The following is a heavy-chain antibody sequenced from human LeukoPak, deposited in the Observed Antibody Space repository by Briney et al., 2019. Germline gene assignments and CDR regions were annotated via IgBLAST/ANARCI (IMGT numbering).Heavy chain of an antibody. D-gene: IGHD3-9*01. V-gene: IGHV3-33*01. CDR3: ARVADVLRYFDWSTAYGMDV. Sequence: PGGSLRLSCAASGFTFSSYGMHWVRQAPGKGLEWVAVIWYDGSNKYYADSVKGRFTISRDNSKNTLYLQMNSLRAEDTAVYYCARVADVLRYFDWSTAYGMDVWGQGTTVTVSS. J-gene: IGHJ6*02. CDR1: GFTFSSYG. CDR2: IWYDGSNK.